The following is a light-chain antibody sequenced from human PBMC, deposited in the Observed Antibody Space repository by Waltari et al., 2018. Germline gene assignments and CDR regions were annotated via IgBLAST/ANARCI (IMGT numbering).Light chain of an antibody. J-gene: IGKJ1*01. CDR3: MQALQSPWT. Sequence: DIVMTKSRLSLTVTPGEQASISCRSSQSLLHRNGYNYLDWYLQKPGQSPQLLVYLGSNRASGVPDRFSGSGSGTDFTLRISRVGAEDVGVYYCMQALQSPWTFGQGAKVEIK. CDR1: QSLLHRNGYNY. CDR2: LGS. V-gene: IGKV2-28*01.